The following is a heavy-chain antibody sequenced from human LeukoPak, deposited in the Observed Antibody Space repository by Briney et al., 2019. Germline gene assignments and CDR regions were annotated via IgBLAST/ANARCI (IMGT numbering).Heavy chain of an antibody. J-gene: IGHJ4*02. CDR3: ARGRWLHRFDY. CDR1: GGSISSGGYY. CDR2: IYYSGST. D-gene: IGHD5-24*01. V-gene: IGHV4-31*03. Sequence: PSETLSLTCTVSGGSISSGGYYWSWIRQHPGKGLEWIGYIYYSGSTYYNPSLKSRVTISVDTSKNQFPLKLSSVTAADTAVYYCARGRWLHRFDYWGQGTLVTVSS.